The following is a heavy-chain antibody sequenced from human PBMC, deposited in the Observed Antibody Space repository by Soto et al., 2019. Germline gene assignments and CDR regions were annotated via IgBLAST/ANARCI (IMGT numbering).Heavy chain of an antibody. Sequence: QVQLVESGGGVVQPGRSLRLSCAASGFTFSSYAMHWVRQAPGKGLEWVAVISYDGSNKYYADSVKGRFTISRDNSKNTLYLQMNSLRAEDTAVYYCARDSDSSGCLDYWGQGTLVTVSS. CDR3: ARDSDSSGCLDY. J-gene: IGHJ4*02. D-gene: IGHD3-22*01. V-gene: IGHV3-30-3*01. CDR1: GFTFSSYA. CDR2: ISYDGSNK.